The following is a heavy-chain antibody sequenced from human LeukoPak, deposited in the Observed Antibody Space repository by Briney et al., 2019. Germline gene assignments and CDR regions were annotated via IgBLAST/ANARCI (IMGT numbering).Heavy chain of an antibody. V-gene: IGHV3-48*04. J-gene: IGHJ4*02. CDR1: GFTFSSYS. D-gene: IGHD6-13*01. CDR3: ARVGRSVFRIAAAGFIDY. CDR2: ISSSSSTI. Sequence: GGSLRLSCAASGFTFSSYSMNWVRQAPGKGLEWVSYISSSSSTIYYADSVKGRFTISRDNAKNLLYLQMNSLRAEDTAVYYCARVGRSVFRIAAAGFIDYWGQGTLVTVSS.